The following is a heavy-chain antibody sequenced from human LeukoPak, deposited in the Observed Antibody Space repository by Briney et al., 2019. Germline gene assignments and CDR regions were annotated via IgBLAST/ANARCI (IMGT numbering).Heavy chain of an antibody. CDR2: SIPILGIA. V-gene: IGHV1-69*04. J-gene: IGHJ6*02. D-gene: IGHD6-6*01. CDR1: GGTFISYA. Sequence: GASVKISCKASGGTFISYAISWVRQAPGQGREWMGRSIPILGIANYAQKFQGRVTITEDKSTSPAYMELSSLRSEDTAVYYWARGDSSSSEIYGMDVWGQGTTVTVSS. CDR3: ARGDSSSSEIYGMDV.